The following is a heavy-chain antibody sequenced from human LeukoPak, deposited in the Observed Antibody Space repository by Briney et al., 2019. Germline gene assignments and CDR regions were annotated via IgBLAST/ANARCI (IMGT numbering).Heavy chain of an antibody. D-gene: IGHD2-15*01. CDR2: ISYDGSSK. CDR3: AKPKGYCSGSSCYSIFHY. J-gene: IGHJ4*02. V-gene: IGHV3-30*18. Sequence: PGGSLRLSCAASGCTFSSYGMPWVRQSPGKGLEWVAVISYDGSSKYYADSVKGRFTISRDNSKNTLNLQMNSLRAEDTAVYYCAKPKGYCSGSSCYSIFHYWGQGTLVTVSS. CDR1: GCTFSSYG.